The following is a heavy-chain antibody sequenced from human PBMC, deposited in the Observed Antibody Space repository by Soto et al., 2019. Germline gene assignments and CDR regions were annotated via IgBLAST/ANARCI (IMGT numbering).Heavy chain of an antibody. V-gene: IGHV3-49*03. J-gene: IGHJ3*02. CDR3: ARRNGPGEPDAFDI. CDR2: VTGKAYGVTT. Sequence: PGGSLRLSCTASRFAFGDYVMGWFRQAPGKGLEWVAFVTGKAYGVTTHYAASVKGRVTLSMDDSKTVAYLQINSLKTEDTAMYFCARRNGPGEPDAFDIWGQGTMVTVSS. CDR1: RFAFGDYV. D-gene: IGHD3-10*01.